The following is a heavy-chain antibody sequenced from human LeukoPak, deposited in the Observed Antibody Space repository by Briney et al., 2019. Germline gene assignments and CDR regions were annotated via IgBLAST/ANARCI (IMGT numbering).Heavy chain of an antibody. J-gene: IGHJ4*02. Sequence: GGSLRLSCAASGFTFSSYSMNWVSQAPGKGLEWVSAISGSGGSTYYADSVKGRFTISRDNSKNTLYLQMNSLRAEDTAVYYCAKDGPNHYFDYWGQGTLVTVSS. CDR1: GFTFSSYS. CDR2: ISGSGGST. CDR3: AKDGPNHYFDY. V-gene: IGHV3-23*01.